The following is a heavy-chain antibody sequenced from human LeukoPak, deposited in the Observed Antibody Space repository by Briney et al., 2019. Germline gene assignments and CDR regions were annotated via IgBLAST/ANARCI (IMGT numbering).Heavy chain of an antibody. CDR3: ARVRVAYCGGDCYL. CDR2: INHSGST. CDR1: GGSFSGYY. V-gene: IGHV4-34*01. D-gene: IGHD2-21*02. J-gene: IGHJ4*02. Sequence: PSETLSFTCAVYGGSFSGYYWSWIRQPPGKGLEWIGEINHSGSTNYNPSLKSRVTISVDTSKNQFSLKLSSVTAADTAVYYCARVRVAYCGGDCYLWGQGTLVTVSS.